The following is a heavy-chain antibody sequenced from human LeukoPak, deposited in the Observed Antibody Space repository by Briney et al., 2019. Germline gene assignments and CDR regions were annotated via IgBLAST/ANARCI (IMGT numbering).Heavy chain of an antibody. CDR2: IYTSETT. V-gene: IGHV4-4*09. CDR1: GASISSYY. D-gene: IGHD6-19*01. CDR3: ARHRSPSSLSYFDI. Sequence: SETLSLTCTVSGASISSYYWSWIRQPPGKGLEWIGYIYTSETTNYNPSLRSRVTISIDTSKNQYSLRLSSVTAADTAVYYCARHRSPSSLSYFDIWGQGTLVIVSS. J-gene: IGHJ4*02.